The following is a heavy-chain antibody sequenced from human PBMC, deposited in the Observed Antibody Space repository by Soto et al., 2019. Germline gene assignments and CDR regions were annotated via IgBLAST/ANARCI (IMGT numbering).Heavy chain of an antibody. V-gene: IGHV3-23*01. CDR3: AKRVYDFWSGYPWALDY. CDR1: GFTFSSYA. D-gene: IGHD3-3*01. CDR2: ISGSGDRT. Sequence: PGGSLRLSCAASGFTFSSYAMTWVRQAPGKGLEWVSDISGSGDRTYSADSVKGRFTISRDNSENTLYLQMNSLSAEDTAIYYCAKRVYDFWSGYPWALDYWGQGTLVTVSS. J-gene: IGHJ4*02.